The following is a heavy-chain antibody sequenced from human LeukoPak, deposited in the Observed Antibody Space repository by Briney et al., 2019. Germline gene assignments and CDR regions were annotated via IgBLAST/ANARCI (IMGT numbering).Heavy chain of an antibody. D-gene: IGHD4-17*01. Sequence: GGSLRLSCAASVITFSNYAMNWVRQTPGKGLEWVSAISGSGIRTYYADSVKGRFTISRDNSKNTLYLQMNSLRAEDTAVYYCAKDSGDYGDYNYYYDYMDVWGKGTTVTVSS. CDR1: VITFSNYA. J-gene: IGHJ6*03. V-gene: IGHV3-23*01. CDR2: ISGSGIRT. CDR3: AKDSGDYGDYNYYYDYMDV.